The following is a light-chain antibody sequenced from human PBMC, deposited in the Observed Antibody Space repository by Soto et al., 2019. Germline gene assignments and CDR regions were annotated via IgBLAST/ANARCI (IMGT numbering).Light chain of an antibody. J-gene: IGKJ4*01. Sequence: EIVMTQSPVTLSISPGERATLSCRASPSISSHLAWYQQKPGQAPRLLIYDASIRATGIPARFSGSGSGTEFTLTISSLQSEDFGAYYCQQYSNWPLTFGGGTTMEIK. CDR1: PSISSH. V-gene: IGKV3D-15*01. CDR3: QQYSNWPLT. CDR2: DAS.